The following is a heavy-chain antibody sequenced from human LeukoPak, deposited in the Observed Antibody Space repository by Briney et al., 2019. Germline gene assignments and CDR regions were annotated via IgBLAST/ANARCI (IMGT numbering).Heavy chain of an antibody. J-gene: IGHJ4*02. CDR2: INHNSGDT. D-gene: IGHD6-19*01. CDR3: VREPFSSGWSPLEY. V-gene: IGHV1-2*02. CDR1: GYTFTGYY. Sequence: VASVKVSCKASGYTFTGYYMRWARQAPRQGPEWMGGINHNSGDTNDAQKCQGRVTMTNNKSINTAYMDLSRLKSDDTAVYYCVREPFSSGWSPLEYWGQGTLVTVPS.